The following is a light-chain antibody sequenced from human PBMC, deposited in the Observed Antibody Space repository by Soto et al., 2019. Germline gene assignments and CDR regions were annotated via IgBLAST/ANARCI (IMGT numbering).Light chain of an antibody. V-gene: IGKV3-11*01. Sequence: EIVLTQSPVTLSLSPGERATLSCRASQSVSRYLAWYQQKPGQAPRLLIYDASFRATGIPARFRGSGSGTDFTITIDSLEPEDFAVYFCQQRTSWLGTFGQGTKVEI. CDR2: DAS. CDR1: QSVSRY. J-gene: IGKJ1*01. CDR3: QQRTSWLGT.